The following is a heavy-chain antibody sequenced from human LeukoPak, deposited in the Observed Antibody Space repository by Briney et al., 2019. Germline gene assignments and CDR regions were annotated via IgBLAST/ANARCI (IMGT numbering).Heavy chain of an antibody. V-gene: IGHV3-21*01. CDR2: ISSSSSYI. J-gene: IGHJ6*02. CDR3: AREHKLRYCSSTSCPNYYYYYGMDV. CDR1: GFTFSSYS. Sequence: PGGSLRLSCAASGFTFSSYSMTWVRQAPGKGLEWVSSISSSSSYIYYADSVKGRFTISRDNAKNSLYLQMNSLRAEDTAVYYCAREHKLRYCSSTSCPNYYYYYGMDVWGQGTTVTVSS. D-gene: IGHD2-2*01.